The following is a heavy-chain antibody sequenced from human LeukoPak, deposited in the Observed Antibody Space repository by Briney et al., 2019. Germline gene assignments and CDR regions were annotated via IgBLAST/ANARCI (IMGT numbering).Heavy chain of an antibody. CDR3: ARAPRASHFDY. CDR1: GDSISSSSDF. J-gene: IGHJ4*02. Sequence: PSETLSLTCPVSGDSISSSSDFWGWIRQPPGKGLEWIGSIYYGGSTNYNPSLKSRVTISVDTSKNQFSLKLSSVTAADTAVYYCARAPRASHFDYWGQGTLVTVSS. V-gene: IGHV4-39*07. CDR2: IYYGGST.